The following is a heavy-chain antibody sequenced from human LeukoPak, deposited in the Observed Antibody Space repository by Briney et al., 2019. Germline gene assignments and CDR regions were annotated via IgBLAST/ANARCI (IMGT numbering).Heavy chain of an antibody. CDR1: GFTFSNAW. CDR2: IKSKTDGGTI. CDR3: TAGVSRGD. Sequence: GGSLRLSCAASGFTFSNAWMSWVRQAPGKGLEWVGRIKSKTDGGTINYAAPVKDRFTISRDDSKNTLFLQMNSLKTEDTAVYYCTAGVSRGDWGQGTLVTVSS. J-gene: IGHJ4*02. D-gene: IGHD3-10*01. V-gene: IGHV3-15*01.